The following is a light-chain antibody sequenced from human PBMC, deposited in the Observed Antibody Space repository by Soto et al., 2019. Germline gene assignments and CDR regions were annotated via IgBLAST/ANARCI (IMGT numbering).Light chain of an antibody. CDR3: LQLYRYPLT. J-gene: IGKJ4*01. CDR1: QGISGR. CDR2: PAS. Sequence: IQLTQSPSSLSASVGDRVTITCRASQGISGRLAWYQQKPGKVPTLLISPASSFQSVVPSRFSGSASGTDFSLTLPSLQPEDFATYYCLQLYRYPLTFGGGTTVDIK. V-gene: IGKV1-9*01.